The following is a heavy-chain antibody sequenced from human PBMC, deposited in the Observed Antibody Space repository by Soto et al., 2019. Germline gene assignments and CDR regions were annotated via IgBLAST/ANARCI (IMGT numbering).Heavy chain of an antibody. CDR2: INAGNGNT. D-gene: IGHD2-2*01. J-gene: IGHJ4*02. CDR1: GYTFTSYA. CDR3: TRDPGITSCPAY. Sequence: ASVKVSCKASGYTFTSYALHWVRQAPGQRLEWMGWINAGNGNTKYSQKFQGRVTITRDTSASTAYMELSSLRSEDRAVDYLTRDPGITSCPAYRGQGTMVTVSS. V-gene: IGHV1-3*01.